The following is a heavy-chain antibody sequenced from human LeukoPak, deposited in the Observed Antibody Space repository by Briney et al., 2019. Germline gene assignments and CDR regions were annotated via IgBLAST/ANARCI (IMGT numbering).Heavy chain of an antibody. J-gene: IGHJ5*02. Sequence: SETLSLTCAVYGGSFSGYYWSWIRQPPGKGLEWIGYIYTSGSTNYNPSLKSRVTISVDTSKNQFSLKLSSVTAADTAVYYCAGSTYDNWFDPWGQGTLVTVSS. CDR1: GGSFSGYY. D-gene: IGHD2-8*01. CDR2: IYTSGST. V-gene: IGHV4-4*09. CDR3: AGSTYDNWFDP.